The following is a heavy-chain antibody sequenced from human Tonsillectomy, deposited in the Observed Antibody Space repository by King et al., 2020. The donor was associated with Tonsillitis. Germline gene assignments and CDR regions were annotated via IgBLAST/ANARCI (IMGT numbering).Heavy chain of an antibody. CDR2: ISYDGSNK. J-gene: IGHJ3*02. V-gene: IGHV3-30-3*01. Sequence: VQLVESGGGVVQPGRSLRLSCAASGFTFSSYAMHWVRQAPGKGLGWVAVISYDGSNKYYADSVKGRFTISRDNSKNTQYLQMNSRRAEDTAVYYCAKDRGSGWYWGAFHIWGQGTMVTVSS. D-gene: IGHD6-19*01. CDR3: AKDRGSGWYWGAFHI. CDR1: GFTFSSYA.